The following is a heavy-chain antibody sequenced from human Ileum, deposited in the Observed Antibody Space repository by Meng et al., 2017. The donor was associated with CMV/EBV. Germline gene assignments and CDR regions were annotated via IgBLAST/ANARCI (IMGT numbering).Heavy chain of an antibody. CDR3: ARDGSWGYGGSDY. D-gene: IGHD3-16*01. CDR1: GYTFANYY. CDR2: INSNNGDT. Sequence: QVQLVQSGAVMKNPGASVQVSCKASGYTFANYYIHWVRQAPGQGLEWMGVINSNNGDTLYSHKLKGRATMTTDTSTSTLYMELRSLESDDTAVYFCARDGSWGYGGSDYWGQGTLVTVSS. J-gene: IGHJ4*02. V-gene: IGHV1-46*04.